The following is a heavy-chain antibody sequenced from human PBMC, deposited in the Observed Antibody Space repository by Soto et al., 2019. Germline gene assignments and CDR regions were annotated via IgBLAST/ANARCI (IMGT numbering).Heavy chain of an antibody. CDR2: VNGDGSST. Sequence: GGSLRLSCAASGFTFSSYWMHWVRQAPGKGLAWVSRVNGDGSSTNYADSVKGRFTISRDNAKNTLSLQMSSLRAEDTAVYFCARGGSLGSFGLKDYWGQGTLVTVSS. D-gene: IGHD1-26*01. V-gene: IGHV3-74*01. CDR1: GFTFSSYW. CDR3: ARGGSLGSFGLKDY. J-gene: IGHJ4*02.